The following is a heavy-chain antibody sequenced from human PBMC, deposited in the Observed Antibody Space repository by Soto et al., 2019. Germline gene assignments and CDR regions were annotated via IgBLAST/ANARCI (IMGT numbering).Heavy chain of an antibody. J-gene: IGHJ4*02. CDR2: ISYDGSNK. Sequence: QVQLVESGGGVVQPGRSLRLSCAASGFTFSSYGMHWVRQAPGKGLEWVAVISYDGSNKYYADSVKGRFTISRDNSKNPLYLQMNSLRAEDTAVYYCAKDSLRYNWNDRLDYWGQGTLVTVSS. CDR3: AKDSLRYNWNDRLDY. V-gene: IGHV3-30*18. CDR1: GFTFSSYG. D-gene: IGHD1-20*01.